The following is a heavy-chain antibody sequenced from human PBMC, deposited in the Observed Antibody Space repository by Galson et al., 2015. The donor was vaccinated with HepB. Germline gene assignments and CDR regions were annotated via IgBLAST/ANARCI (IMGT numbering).Heavy chain of an antibody. D-gene: IGHD4-23*01. V-gene: IGHV3-53*04. Sequence: SLRLSCAASGFTVSSNYMSWVRQAPGKGLEWVSVIYSGGSTYYADSVKGRFTISRHNSKNTLYLQMNSLRAEDTAVYYCARAPNRGNSVHALDYWGQGTLVTVSS. CDR1: GFTVSSNY. CDR2: IYSGGST. J-gene: IGHJ4*02. CDR3: ARAPNRGNSVHALDY.